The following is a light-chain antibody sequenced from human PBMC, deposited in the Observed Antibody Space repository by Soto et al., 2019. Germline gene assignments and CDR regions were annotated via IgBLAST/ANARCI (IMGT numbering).Light chain of an antibody. CDR3: SSYTSSSTTV. CDR1: SSDVGGYNY. J-gene: IGLJ2*01. CDR2: DVS. V-gene: IGLV2-14*01. Sequence: QSVLTQPASVSGSPGQSITISCTGTSSDVGGYNYVSWYQQQPGKAPKLMIYDVSNRPSGVSNRFSGSKSGNTASLTISGLQAEDEADYYCSSYTSSSTTVFGGGTKVTV.